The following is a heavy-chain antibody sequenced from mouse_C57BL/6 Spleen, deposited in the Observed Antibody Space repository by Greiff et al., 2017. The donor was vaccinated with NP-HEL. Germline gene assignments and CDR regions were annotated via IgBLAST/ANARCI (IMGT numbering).Heavy chain of an antibody. CDR1: GYTFTSYW. Sequence: QVQLQQPGAELVRPGSSVKLSCKASGYTFTSYWMDWVKQRPGQGLEWIGNIYPSDSETHYNQKFKDKATLTVDKSSSTAYRQLSSLTSEDSAVYYCARFDSYAMDYWGQGTSVTVSS. CDR2: IYPSDSET. V-gene: IGHV1-61*01. J-gene: IGHJ4*01. CDR3: ARFDSYAMDY.